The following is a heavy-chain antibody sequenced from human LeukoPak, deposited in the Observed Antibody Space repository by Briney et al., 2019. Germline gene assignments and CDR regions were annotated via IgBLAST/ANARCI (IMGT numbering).Heavy chain of an antibody. J-gene: IGHJ1*01. CDR1: GFTFSSYE. V-gene: IGHV3-48*03. D-gene: IGHD3-16*01. CDR2: ISSSGSTI. Sequence: GGTLRLSCAASGFTFSSYEMHWVRQAPGKGLEWGSYISSSGSTIYYADSVKGRFTISRDNAKNSLYLQMNSLRAEDTAVYYCARGPPTSSAEYFQHWGQGTLVTVSS. CDR3: ARGPPTSSAEYFQH.